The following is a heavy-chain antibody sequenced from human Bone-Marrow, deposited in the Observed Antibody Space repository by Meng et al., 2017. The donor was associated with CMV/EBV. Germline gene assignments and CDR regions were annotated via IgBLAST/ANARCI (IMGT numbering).Heavy chain of an antibody. CDR3: TTSTMVRGVTPL. CDR1: GFTFSNAW. Sequence: GGSLRLSCAASGFTFSNAWMSWVRQAPGKGLEWVGRIKSKTDGGTTDYAAPVKGRFTISRDDSKNTLYPQMNSLKTEDTAVYYCTTSTMVRGVTPLWGQGTLVTVSS. V-gene: IGHV3-15*01. CDR2: IKSKTDGGTT. D-gene: IGHD3-10*01. J-gene: IGHJ4*02.